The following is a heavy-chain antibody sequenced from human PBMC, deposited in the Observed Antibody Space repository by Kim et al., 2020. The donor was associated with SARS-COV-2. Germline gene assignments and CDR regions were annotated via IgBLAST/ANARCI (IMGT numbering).Heavy chain of an antibody. CDR3: AKDMGWNDGSGAFDI. Sequence: DSGKGLFTISRANAKNSLYLQMNSLRAEDTALYYCAKDMGWNDGSGAFDIWGQGTMVTVSS. J-gene: IGHJ3*02. D-gene: IGHD1-1*01. V-gene: IGHV3-9*01.